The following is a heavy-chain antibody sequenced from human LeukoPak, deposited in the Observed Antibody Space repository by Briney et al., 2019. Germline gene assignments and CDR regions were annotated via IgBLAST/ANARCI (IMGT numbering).Heavy chain of an antibody. V-gene: IGHV3-7*01. CDR1: EFTFSSYA. CDR2: IKPDEGEK. J-gene: IGHJ2*01. Sequence: GRSLRLSCAASEFTFSSYAMHWVRQAPGKGLEWVSNIKPDEGEKYYLDSVKGRFIVSRDNAKNSLYLQMNSLRVEDTAVYYCVRYYARNSWYFDLWGRGTLVTVSS. D-gene: IGHD3-3*01. CDR3: VRYYARNSWYFDL.